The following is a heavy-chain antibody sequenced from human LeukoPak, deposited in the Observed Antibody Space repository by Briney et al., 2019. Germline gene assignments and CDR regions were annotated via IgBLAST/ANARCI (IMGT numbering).Heavy chain of an antibody. CDR3: AKGAYYYGSGSYFDL. V-gene: IGHV3-23*01. CDR2: IGGSGAST. D-gene: IGHD3-10*01. Sequence: GGSLRFSCAASGFTFSSYTMNWVRQAPGKGLEWVSGIGGSGASTYYAGSVKGRFTISRDNSENTLYLQMNTLRVEDTAVYYCAKGAYYYGSGSYFDLWGQGTLVTVSS. J-gene: IGHJ4*02. CDR1: GFTFSSYT.